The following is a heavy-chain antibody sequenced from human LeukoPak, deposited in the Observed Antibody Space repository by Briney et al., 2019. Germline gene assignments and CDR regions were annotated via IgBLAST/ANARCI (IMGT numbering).Heavy chain of an antibody. CDR1: GGSISSYY. CDR2: IYASGNI. Sequence: SETLSLTCTLSGGSISSYYWSWLRQPAGKGLEWIGRIYASGNIDYNPSLKSRVTMPVDTSKNQFFLKLTSVTAADTAVYYCARQHSSGWLLDYWGQGTLVTVSS. D-gene: IGHD6-19*01. J-gene: IGHJ4*02. V-gene: IGHV4-4*07. CDR3: ARQHSSGWLLDY.